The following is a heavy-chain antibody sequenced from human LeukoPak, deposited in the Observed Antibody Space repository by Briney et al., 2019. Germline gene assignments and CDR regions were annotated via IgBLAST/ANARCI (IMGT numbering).Heavy chain of an antibody. CDR1: GGTFSSYA. Sequence: SVKVSCKASGGTFSSYAISWVRQAPGQGLEWMGRIIPILGIANYAQKFQGRVTITADKSTSTAYMELSSLRSEDTAVYYCARARYDSSGYRFDYWGQGTLVTVSS. CDR2: IIPILGIA. J-gene: IGHJ4*02. D-gene: IGHD3-22*01. V-gene: IGHV1-69*04. CDR3: ARARYDSSGYRFDY.